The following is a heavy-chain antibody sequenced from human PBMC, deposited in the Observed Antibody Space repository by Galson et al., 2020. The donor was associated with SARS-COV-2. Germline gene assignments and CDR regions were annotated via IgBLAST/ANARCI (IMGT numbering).Heavy chain of an antibody. Sequence: GGSLRLSCAASGFTFSTYTVHWVRQAPGKGLEWVAVISYDGSNKYYADSVKGRFTISRDNSKNTLYLQMNSLRTEDTAIYYCARDQATFGDVAHEGFDIWCQGTMVTVSS. CDR1: GFTFSTYT. CDR3: ARDQATFGDVAHEGFDI. CDR2: ISYDGSNK. D-gene: IGHD3-10*01. J-gene: IGHJ3*02. V-gene: IGHV3-30*04.